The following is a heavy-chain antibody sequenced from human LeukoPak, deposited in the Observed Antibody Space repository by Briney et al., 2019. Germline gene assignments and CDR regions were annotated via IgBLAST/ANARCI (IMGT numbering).Heavy chain of an antibody. CDR1: GFTFSSYS. CDR2: ISSSSSYI. V-gene: IGHV3-21*01. J-gene: IGHJ4*02. D-gene: IGHD5-24*01. CDR3: ARDRDGYNYFDY. Sequence: GGSLRLSCAASGFTFSSYSMNWVRQAPGKGLEWVSSISSSSSYIYYADSVKGRFTISRDNAKNSLYLQMNSLRAEDTAVYYCARDRDGYNYFDYWGQGTLVTVSS.